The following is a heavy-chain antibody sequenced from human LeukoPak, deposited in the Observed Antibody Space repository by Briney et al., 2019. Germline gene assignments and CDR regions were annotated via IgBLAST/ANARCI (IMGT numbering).Heavy chain of an antibody. D-gene: IGHD4-23*01. Sequence: GGSLRLSCAAPGFTFNNFGMHWVRQAPGKGLEWVSFIEYEGVHKYYADSVKGRFTISKDNSKATLYLQMNSLRPEDTAVYYCAKDLHGGYSSDYWGQGTLVTVFS. CDR1: GFTFNNFG. V-gene: IGHV3-30*02. CDR3: AKDLHGGYSSDY. CDR2: IEYEGVHK. J-gene: IGHJ4*02.